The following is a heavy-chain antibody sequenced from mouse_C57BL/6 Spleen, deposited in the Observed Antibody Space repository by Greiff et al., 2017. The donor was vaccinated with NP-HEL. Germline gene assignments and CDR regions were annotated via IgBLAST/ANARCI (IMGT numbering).Heavy chain of an antibody. J-gene: IGHJ4*01. D-gene: IGHD2-5*01. CDR3: ARHEEGSASYSNYDAMDY. CDR2: FYPGSGSI. Sequence: QVQLQQSGAELVKPGASVKLSCKASGYTFTEYTIHWVKQRSGQGLEWIGWFYPGSGSIKYNEKFKDKATLTADKSSSTVYMELSRLTSEDSAVYFCARHEEGSASYSNYDAMDYWGQGTSVTVSS. V-gene: IGHV1-62-2*01. CDR1: GYTFTEYT.